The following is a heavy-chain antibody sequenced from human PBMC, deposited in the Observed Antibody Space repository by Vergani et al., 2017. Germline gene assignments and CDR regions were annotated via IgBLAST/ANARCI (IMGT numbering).Heavy chain of an antibody. Sequence: VQLVQSGAEVKKPGESLRISCKGSGYSFTSYWISWVRQMPGKGLEWMGRIDPSDSYTNYSPSFQGHVTISADKSISTAYLQWSSLKASDTAMYYCAGVRVGQDWFDPWGQGTLVTVSS. CDR2: IDPSDSYT. J-gene: IGHJ5*02. D-gene: IGHD2-15*01. V-gene: IGHV5-10-1*01. CDR1: GYSFTSYW. CDR3: AGVRVGQDWFDP.